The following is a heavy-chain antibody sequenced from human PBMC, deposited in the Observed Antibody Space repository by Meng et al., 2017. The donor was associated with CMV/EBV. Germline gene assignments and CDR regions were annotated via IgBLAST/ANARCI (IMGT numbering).Heavy chain of an antibody. J-gene: IGHJ6*02. Sequence: SYSMNGVRQAPGKGLEWVSSSSSSSSYIYYADSVKGRFTISRDNAKNSLYLQMNSLRAEDTAVYYCARRQVVVVPAANYYYYGMDVWGQGTTVTVSS. CDR2: SSSSSSYI. D-gene: IGHD2-2*01. V-gene: IGHV3-21*01. CDR1: SYS. CDR3: ARRQVVVVPAANYYYYGMDV.